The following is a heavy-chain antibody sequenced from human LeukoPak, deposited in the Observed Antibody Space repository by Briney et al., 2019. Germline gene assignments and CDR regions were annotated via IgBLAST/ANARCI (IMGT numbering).Heavy chain of an antibody. CDR3: ARVGPWVNPDYYYYYMDV. CDR1: GFTLSSHS. V-gene: IGHV3-21*01. CDR2: ISSSSSYI. J-gene: IGHJ6*03. D-gene: IGHD1-14*01. Sequence: GGSLRLSCAASGFTLSSHSMNWVRQAPGKGLEWVSSISSSSSYIYYADSVKGRFTISRDNAKNSVHLQMNSLRAEDTAVYYCARVGPWVNPDYYYYYMDVWGKGTTVTVSS.